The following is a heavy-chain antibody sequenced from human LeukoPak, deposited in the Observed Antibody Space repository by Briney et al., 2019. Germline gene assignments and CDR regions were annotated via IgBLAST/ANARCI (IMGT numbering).Heavy chain of an antibody. CDR1: GYTFTSYY. D-gene: IGHD4-17*01. V-gene: IGHV1-2*02. Sequence: ASVKVSCKASGYTFTSYYMHWVRQAPGQGLEWMGWINPNSGGTNYAQKFQGRVTMTRDTSISTAYMELSRLRSDDTAVYYCARGKKGVTTDYYYYYYMDVWGKGTTVTISS. J-gene: IGHJ6*03. CDR2: INPNSGGT. CDR3: ARGKKGVTTDYYYYYYMDV.